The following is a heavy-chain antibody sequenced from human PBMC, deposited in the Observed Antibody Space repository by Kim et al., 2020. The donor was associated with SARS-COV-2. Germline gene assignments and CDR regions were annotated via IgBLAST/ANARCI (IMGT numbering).Heavy chain of an antibody. CDR1: GFTFSSYA. CDR3: AKDARPRGVEWLLHLYYYYGMDV. Sequence: GGSLRLSCAASGFTFSSYAMSWVRQAPGKGLEWVSAISGSGGSTYYADSVKGRFTISRDNSKNTLYLQMNSLRAEDTAVYYCAKDARPRGVEWLLHLYYYYGMDVWGQGTTVTVSS. J-gene: IGHJ6*02. CDR2: ISGSGGST. V-gene: IGHV3-23*01. D-gene: IGHD3-3*01.